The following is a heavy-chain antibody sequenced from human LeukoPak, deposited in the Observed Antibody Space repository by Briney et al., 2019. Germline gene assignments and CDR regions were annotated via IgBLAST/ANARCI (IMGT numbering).Heavy chain of an antibody. J-gene: IGHJ4*02. CDR3: ARGSTVTTGGDYFDY. Sequence: GGSLRLSCEGSAFIFSGHWMNWVRQTPGKGLEWVSVIYSGGSTYYADSVKGRFTISRDNSKNTLYLQMNSLRAEDTAVYYCARGSTVTTGGDYFDYWGQGTLVTVSS. CDR2: IYSGGST. V-gene: IGHV3-53*01. D-gene: IGHD4-17*01. CDR1: AFIFSGHW.